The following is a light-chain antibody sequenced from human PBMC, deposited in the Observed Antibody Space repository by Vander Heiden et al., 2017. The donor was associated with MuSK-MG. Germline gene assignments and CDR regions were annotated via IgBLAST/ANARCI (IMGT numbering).Light chain of an antibody. CDR1: GSDVGGYNY. V-gene: IGLV2-14*01. CDR2: DVS. Sequence: QSALTQPASVSGSPGQSITIPCTGTGSDVGGYNYVSWYQQFSGKAPKLIIYDVSYRPSGVSNRFSGSKSGSTASLTISGLQPEDEAEYDCTSFTSSGNFWVCGRGTKLSVL. CDR3: TSFTSSGNFWV. J-gene: IGLJ2*01.